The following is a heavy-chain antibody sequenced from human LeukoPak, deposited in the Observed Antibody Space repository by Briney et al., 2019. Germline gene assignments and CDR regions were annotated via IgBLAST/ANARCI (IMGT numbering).Heavy chain of an antibody. CDR2: IYYTGTT. CDR3: ATTYGYTSGGYDY. Sequence: SETLSLTCTVSGGSISSSSYHWGWIRQPPGQGLEWIGSIYYTGTTCYNPSLKSPVTISVDTSKNQFSLKVGSLTAADTAVYYCATTYGYTSGGYDYWGQGTLVTVSS. D-gene: IGHD6-19*01. J-gene: IGHJ4*02. CDR1: GGSISSSSYH. V-gene: IGHV4-39*01.